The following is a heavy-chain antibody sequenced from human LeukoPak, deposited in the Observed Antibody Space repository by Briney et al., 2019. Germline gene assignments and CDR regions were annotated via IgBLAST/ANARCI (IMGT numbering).Heavy chain of an antibody. V-gene: IGHV4-39*01. CDR2: IYYSGST. CDR1: DASINSSPYY. Sequence: SETLSLTCTVSDASINSSPYYWGWIRQPPGKGLEWIGSIYYSGSTYYNLSLKSRVTIFVDTSNNQFSLKLTSVTATDTAIYYCARNTGFSSGWYWDYWGQGTLVTVSS. J-gene: IGHJ4*02. D-gene: IGHD6-19*01. CDR3: ARNTGFSSGWYWDY.